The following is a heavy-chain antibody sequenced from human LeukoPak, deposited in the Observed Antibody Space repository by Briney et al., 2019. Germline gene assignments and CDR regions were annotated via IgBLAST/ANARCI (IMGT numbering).Heavy chain of an antibody. CDR3: ARRSSGSSLDFDY. CDR1: GYTFTGYY. D-gene: IGHD3-10*01. CDR2: INPNSGGA. J-gene: IGHJ4*02. V-gene: IGHV1-2*06. Sequence: ASVKVSCKASGYTFTGYYMHWVRQAPGQGLEWMGRINPNSGGANYAQKFQGRVTMTRDTSISTAYMELSRLRSDDTAVYYCARRSSGSSLDFDYWGQGTLVTVSS.